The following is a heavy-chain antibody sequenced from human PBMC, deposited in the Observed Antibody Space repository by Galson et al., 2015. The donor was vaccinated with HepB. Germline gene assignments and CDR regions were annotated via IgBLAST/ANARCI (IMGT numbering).Heavy chain of an antibody. CDR1: GLRFSGSG. V-gene: IGHV3-33*01. CDR3: AREGSRIVFHAFDT. CDR2: IQYDDSNK. Sequence: SLRLSCAASGLRFSGSGMHWVRQAPGKGLEWVAVIQYDDSNKVYADSVKGRFTISRDNSKNTLYLEMNSLRAEDTAVYYCAREGSRIVFHAFDTWGQGTMVTVSS. J-gene: IGHJ3*02. D-gene: IGHD2-15*01.